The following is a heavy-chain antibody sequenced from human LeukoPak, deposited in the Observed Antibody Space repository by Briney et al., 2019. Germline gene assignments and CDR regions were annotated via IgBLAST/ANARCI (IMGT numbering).Heavy chain of an antibody. Sequence: GGSLRLSCAASGFTFDDYGMSWVRQVPGKGLDWVSGISWNGGSTGYVDSVKGRFTISRDNAKNSLYLQMNSLRAEDTALYYCARRYSSTWYYFDYWGQGTLVTVSS. CDR3: ARRYSSTWYYFDY. CDR2: ISWNGGST. CDR1: GFTFDDYG. V-gene: IGHV3-20*04. D-gene: IGHD6-13*01. J-gene: IGHJ4*02.